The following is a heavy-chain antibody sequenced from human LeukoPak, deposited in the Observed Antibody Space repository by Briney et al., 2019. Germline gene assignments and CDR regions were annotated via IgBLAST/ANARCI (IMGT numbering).Heavy chain of an antibody. CDR1: GGSFIGSF. V-gene: IGHV4-34*01. Sequence: SETLSLTCAVSGGSFIGSFWNWIRQPPGKGLEWIAEINHRGITNYNPPLKSRVTISVDTSKNQFSLKLTSVTAADTAVYYCARDPTTVATLSYYFDFWGQGTPVTVSS. CDR2: INHRGIT. J-gene: IGHJ4*02. D-gene: IGHD4-23*01. CDR3: ARDPTTVATLSYYFDF.